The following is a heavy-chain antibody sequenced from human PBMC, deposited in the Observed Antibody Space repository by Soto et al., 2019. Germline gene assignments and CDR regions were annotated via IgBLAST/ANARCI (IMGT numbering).Heavy chain of an antibody. CDR1: GYSFTDYH. CDR3: ARGDSTDCSNGVCSFFYNHEMDV. D-gene: IGHD2-8*01. V-gene: IGHV1-2*04. J-gene: IGHJ6*02. Sequence: ASVKVSCKASGYSFTDYHIHWVRQAPGQGLEWLGRINPKSGGTSTAQKFQGWVTMTTDTSISTASMELTRLTSDDTAIYYCARGDSTDCSNGVCSFFYNHEMDVWGQGTTVTVSS. CDR2: INPKSGGT.